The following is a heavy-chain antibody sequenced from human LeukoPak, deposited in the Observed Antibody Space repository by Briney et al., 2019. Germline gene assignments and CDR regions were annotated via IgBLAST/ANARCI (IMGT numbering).Heavy chain of an antibody. D-gene: IGHD3-16*01. CDR2: IYYSGST. V-gene: IGHV4-39*01. J-gene: IGHJ4*02. CDR1: GGSLSRSSYY. CDR3: ARRAYYDYVWGSYVDY. Sequence: SETLSLTCTVSGGSLSRSSYYWGWIRQPPGKGLEWIGSIYYSGSTYYNPSLKSRVTISVDTSKNPFSLKLSSVTAAGTAVYYCARRAYYDYVWGSYVDYWGQGTLVTVSS.